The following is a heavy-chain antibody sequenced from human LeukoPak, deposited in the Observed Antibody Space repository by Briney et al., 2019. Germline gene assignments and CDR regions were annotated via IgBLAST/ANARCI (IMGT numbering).Heavy chain of an antibody. Sequence: PGRSLRLSCAASGFTFSSYAMHWVRQAPGKGLEWVSYISSSGSTIYYADSVKGRFTISRDNAKNSLYLQMNSLRAEDTAVYYCARQPRNIVVVPAADWYFDLWGRGTLVTVSS. CDR2: ISSSGSTI. V-gene: IGHV3-48*03. CDR3: ARQPRNIVVVPAADWYFDL. CDR1: GFTFSSYA. D-gene: IGHD2-2*01. J-gene: IGHJ2*01.